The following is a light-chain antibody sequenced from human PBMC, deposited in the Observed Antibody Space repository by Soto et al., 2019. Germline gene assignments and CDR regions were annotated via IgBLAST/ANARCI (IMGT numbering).Light chain of an antibody. CDR2: DAS. CDR3: QQYNSYSPWT. J-gene: IGKJ1*01. V-gene: IGKV1-5*01. CDR1: QSISSW. Sequence: SQMKKSPSTLSASVGDRVTITCRASQSISSWLAWYQQKPGKAPKLLIYDASSLESGVPSRFSGSGSGTEFTLTISSLQPDDFATYYCQQYNSYSPWTFGQATTVDI.